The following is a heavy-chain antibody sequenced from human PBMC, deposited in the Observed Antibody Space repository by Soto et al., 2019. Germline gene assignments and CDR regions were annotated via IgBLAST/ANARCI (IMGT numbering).Heavy chain of an antibody. CDR3: ARLGYCSGGSCYSYYYGMDV. CDR2: IKQDGSEK. CDR1: GFTFSSYW. V-gene: IGHV3-7*01. Sequence: EVQLVESGGGLVQPGGSLRLSCAASGFTFSSYWMSWVRQAPGKGLEWVANIKQDGSEKYYVDSVKGRFTISRDNDKNSLYLQMNSLRAEDTAVYYCARLGYCSGGSCYSYYYGMDVWGQGTTVTVSS. J-gene: IGHJ6*02. D-gene: IGHD2-15*01.